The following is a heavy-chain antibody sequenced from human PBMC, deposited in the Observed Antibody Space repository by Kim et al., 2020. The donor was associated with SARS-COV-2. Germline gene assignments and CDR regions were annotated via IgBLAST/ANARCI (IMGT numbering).Heavy chain of an antibody. J-gene: IGHJ4*02. D-gene: IGHD5-18*01. Sequence: GGSLRLSCAASRFTFSSYWTSWVRQAPGKGLEWVANIRQDGSEKYYVDSVKGRFTISRDNAKNSLYLQMNSLRAEDTAVYYCARDRYSYGYCDYWGQGTL. CDR3: ARDRYSYGYCDY. CDR1: RFTFSSYW. V-gene: IGHV3-7*01. CDR2: IRQDGSEK.